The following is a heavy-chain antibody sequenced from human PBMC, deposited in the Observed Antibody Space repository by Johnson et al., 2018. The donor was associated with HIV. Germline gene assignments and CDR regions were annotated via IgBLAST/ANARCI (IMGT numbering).Heavy chain of an antibody. D-gene: IGHD6-13*01. CDR1: GFTFSDYY. CDR3: AKVAVATAAGGVALDI. CDR2: ISSSGSTI. V-gene: IGHV3-11*04. J-gene: IGHJ3*02. Sequence: QVQLVESGGGLVKPGGSLRLSCAASGFTFSDYYMSWIRQAPGKGLEWVSYISSSGSTIYYADSVKGRFNISRDNSNNILYLQMNSLRVEDTAVYYCAKVAVATAAGGVALDIWGPGTMVTVS.